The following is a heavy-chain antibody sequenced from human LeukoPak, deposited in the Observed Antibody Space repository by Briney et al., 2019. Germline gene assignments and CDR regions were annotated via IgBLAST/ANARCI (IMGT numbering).Heavy chain of an antibody. CDR3: ARGVFGESLES. J-gene: IGHJ4*02. D-gene: IGHD3-10*02. Sequence: APVKVSCKASGHTFTGYYVYWVRQAPGQGLEWMGWMNPNVGGANFPQKFQGRVTVTSDPAISAAHMELRRLRSDDTAVYYCARGVFGESLESWGQGTLVTVSS. CDR2: MNPNVGGA. CDR1: GHTFTGYY. V-gene: IGHV1-2*02.